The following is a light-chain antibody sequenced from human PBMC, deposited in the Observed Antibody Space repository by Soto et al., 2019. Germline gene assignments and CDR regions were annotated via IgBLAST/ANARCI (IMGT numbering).Light chain of an antibody. CDR3: QQDIPQTT. CDR1: QSISRW. Sequence: IRVYHSPATVSSKIGDRVTITFRARQSISRWLAWYQQKQGKAPNPLIYDASCLKSGVPARFSGSGSGTEFTLTISSQPEDDLATYCCQQDIPQTTFGQGTRLEI. V-gene: IGKV1-5*01. J-gene: IGKJ5*01. CDR2: DAS.